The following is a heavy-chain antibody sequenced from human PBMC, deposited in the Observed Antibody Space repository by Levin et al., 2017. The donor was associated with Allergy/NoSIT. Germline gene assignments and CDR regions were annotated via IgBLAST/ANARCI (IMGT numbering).Heavy chain of an antibody. V-gene: IGHV3-74*01. CDR3: ARVAKIWFGELLYDY. CDR2: INSDGSST. Sequence: GESLKISCAASGFTFSSYWMHWVRQAPGKGLVWVSRINSDGSSTSYADSVKGRFTISRDNAKNTLYLQMNSLRAEDTAVYYCARVAKIWFGELLYDYWGQGTLVTVSS. D-gene: IGHD3-10*01. J-gene: IGHJ4*02. CDR1: GFTFSSYW.